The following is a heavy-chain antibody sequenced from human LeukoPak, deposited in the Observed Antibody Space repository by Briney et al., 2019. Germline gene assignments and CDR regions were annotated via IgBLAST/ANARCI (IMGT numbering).Heavy chain of an antibody. CDR3: ATPADYYGSGTFDY. CDR1: GGSISSSSYY. CDR2: SYYSGST. Sequence: PSETLSLTCTVSGGSISSSSYYWGWIRQPPGKGLEWFGSSYYSGSTYYNPSLKSRVTISVDTSKNQFSLKLSSVTAADTAVYYCATPADYYGSGTFDYWGQGTLVTVSS. J-gene: IGHJ4*02. V-gene: IGHV4-39*01. D-gene: IGHD3-10*01.